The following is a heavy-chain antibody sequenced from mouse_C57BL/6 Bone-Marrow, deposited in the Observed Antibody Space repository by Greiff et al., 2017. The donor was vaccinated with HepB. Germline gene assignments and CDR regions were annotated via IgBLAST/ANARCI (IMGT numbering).Heavy chain of an antibody. V-gene: IGHV1-55*01. D-gene: IGHD1-1*01. CDR3: ARAYSSSRVSYYFDY. CDR1: GYTFTSYW. Sequence: QVQLQQPGAELVKPGASVKMSCKASGYTFTSYWITWVKQRPGQGLEWIGDIYPGSGSTNYNEKFKSKATLTVDTSSSTAYMQLSSLTSEDSAVYYCARAYSSSRVSYYFDYWGQGTTLTVSS. CDR2: IYPGSGST. J-gene: IGHJ2*01.